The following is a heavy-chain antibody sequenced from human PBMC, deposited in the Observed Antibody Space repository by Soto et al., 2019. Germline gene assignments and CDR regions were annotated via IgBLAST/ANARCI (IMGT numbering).Heavy chain of an antibody. J-gene: IGHJ6*02. V-gene: IGHV1-69*01. CDR2: IIRILNTA. CDR1: GGTLSNYA. D-gene: IGHD4-17*01. CDR3: ARVRPTDYVGNYNNGMDV. Sequence: QVQLVQSGAEVKKPGSSGKVSCKASGGTLSNYAFTWVLQAPGQGLEWMGGIIRILNTAHYAQKFHCRGTITAEESTSTAYMEVNSLRSDDTAIYYCARVRPTDYVGNYNNGMDVWGQGTTVTVSS.